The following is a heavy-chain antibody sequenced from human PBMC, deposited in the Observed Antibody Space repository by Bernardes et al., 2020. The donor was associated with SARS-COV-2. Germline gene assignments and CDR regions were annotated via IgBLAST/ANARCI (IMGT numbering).Heavy chain of an antibody. CDR3: ALPPSNYDRYGMDV. J-gene: IGHJ6*02. D-gene: IGHD3-22*01. Sequence: ASVKVSCKASGYPFTGYYIDWVRQAPGQGLEWMGWINPKSGGTNYAQRFQGRVTMTRDTSISTAYMELSRLRSDDTAMYYCALPPSNYDRYGMDVWGQGTTVTVSS. V-gene: IGHV1-2*02. CDR2: INPKSGGT. CDR1: GYPFTGYY.